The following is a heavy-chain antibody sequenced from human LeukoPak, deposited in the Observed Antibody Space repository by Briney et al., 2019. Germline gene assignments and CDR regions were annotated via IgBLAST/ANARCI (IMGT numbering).Heavy chain of an antibody. V-gene: IGHV1-46*01. CDR2: INPSSGST. CDR3: ARGIQLWFPFES. Sequence: ATVKVSCKASGYTFTSFYMHWVRQAPGQGLEWMGIINPSSGSTSYAQKFQGRVTMTRDTSTSTVYMELSSLRSEDTAVYYCARGIQLWFPFESWGQGTLVTVSS. CDR1: GYTFTSFY. D-gene: IGHD5-18*01. J-gene: IGHJ4*02.